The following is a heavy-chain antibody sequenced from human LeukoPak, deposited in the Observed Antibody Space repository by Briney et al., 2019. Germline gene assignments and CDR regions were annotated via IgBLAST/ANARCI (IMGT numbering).Heavy chain of an antibody. CDR1: GFTFSSYS. CDR3: AREYGNDHWFFDY. Sequence: GGSLRLSCAASGFTFSSYSVHWVRQAPGKGLEWVAVISSGGGTIYYADSVKGRFTLSRDNSRDTLHLQMDSLRAEDTAVYYCAREYGNDHWFFDYWGQGSLVTVSS. D-gene: IGHD1-1*01. CDR2: ISSGGGTI. J-gene: IGHJ4*02. V-gene: IGHV3-30*03.